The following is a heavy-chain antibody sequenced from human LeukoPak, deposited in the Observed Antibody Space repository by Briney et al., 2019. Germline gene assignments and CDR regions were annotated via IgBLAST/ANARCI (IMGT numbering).Heavy chain of an antibody. J-gene: IGHJ2*01. V-gene: IGHV3-48*03. D-gene: IGHD6-13*01. CDR1: GFTFSTYE. Sequence: PGGSLRLSCAASGFTFSTYEMNWVRQAPGKGLEWVSFISSNGNTIFYVDSVKGRFTISRDNAKNSLYLQMNSLRAEDTAVYYCARNKKGAYSSSWYDTAYFDLWGRGTLVTVSS. CDR2: ISSNGNTI. CDR3: ARNKKGAYSSSWYDTAYFDL.